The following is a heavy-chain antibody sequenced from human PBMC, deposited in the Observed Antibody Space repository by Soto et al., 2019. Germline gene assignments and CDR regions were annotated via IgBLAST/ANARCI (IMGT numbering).Heavy chain of an antibody. J-gene: IGHJ6*03. CDR2: IYFSGST. CDR1: GDSISSYY. V-gene: IGHV4-59*01. Sequence: QVQLQESGPGLVKPAETLSLTCTVSGDSISSYYWSWIRQPPGKGLEWIGYIYFSGSTNYNPSLKSRVTISGDTSKNKFSLKLNSVTAADTAVYYCARNPIASRPYYYYMDVWGKGTTVTVSS. CDR3: ARNPIASRPYYYYMDV. D-gene: IGHD6-6*01.